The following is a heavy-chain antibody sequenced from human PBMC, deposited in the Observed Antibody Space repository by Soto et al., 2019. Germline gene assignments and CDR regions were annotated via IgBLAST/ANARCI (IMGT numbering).Heavy chain of an antibody. CDR2: ISYDGSNK. J-gene: IGHJ6*02. D-gene: IGHD3-3*01. CDR1: GFTFSSYG. V-gene: IGHV3-30*18. CDR3: AKGLTDFWSGYYVWSAYYYGMDV. Sequence: PGGSLRLSCAASGFTFSSYGMHWVRQAPGKGLEWVAVISYDGSNKYYADSVKGRFTISRDNSKNTLYLQMNSLRAEDTAVYYCAKGLTDFWSGYYVWSAYYYGMDVWGQGTTVTV.